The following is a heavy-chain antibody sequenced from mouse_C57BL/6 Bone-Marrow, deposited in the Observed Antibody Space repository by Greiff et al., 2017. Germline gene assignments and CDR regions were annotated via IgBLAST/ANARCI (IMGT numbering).Heavy chain of an antibody. D-gene: IGHD1-1*01. J-gene: IGHJ1*03. Sequence: EVKVEESGGGLVKPGGSLKLSCAASGFTFSSYTMSWVRQTPEKRLQWVAAMSGGGGNTYYPDSGKGRFTISRDNDKNILYLQRSSLRSEDTALYYCSRQVTTVLATKYFDVWGTVTTVTGSS. CDR2: MSGGGGNT. CDR1: GFTFSSYT. V-gene: IGHV5-9*01. CDR3: SRQVTTVLATKYFDV.